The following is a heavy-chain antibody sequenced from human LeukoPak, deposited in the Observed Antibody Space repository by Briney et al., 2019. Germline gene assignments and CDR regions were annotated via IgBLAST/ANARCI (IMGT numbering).Heavy chain of an antibody. CDR2: FRYDGNNK. Sequence: GGSLRLSCAASGFTFSSYGMHWVRQAPGKGLEWVAFFRYDGNNKYYTDSVKGRFTMSRDNSKNTLYLQMNSLRAEDTAVYYCAFGRLGELSHFDYWGQGTLVTVSS. J-gene: IGHJ4*02. V-gene: IGHV3-30*02. CDR3: AFGRLGELSHFDY. D-gene: IGHD3-16*02. CDR1: GFTFSSYG.